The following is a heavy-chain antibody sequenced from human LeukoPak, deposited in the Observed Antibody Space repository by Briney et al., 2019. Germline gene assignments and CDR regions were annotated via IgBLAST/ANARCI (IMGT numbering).Heavy chain of an antibody. V-gene: IGHV3-48*02. D-gene: IGHD6-13*01. CDR3: AREREAAAVYFDY. CDR1: GFTFSSYS. CDR2: ISSSSTI. Sequence: GGSLRLSCAASGFTFSSYSMNWVRQAPGKGLEWVSYISSSSTIYYADSVKGRFTISRDNAKNSLYLQMNSLRDEDTAVYYCAREREAAAVYFDYWGQGTLVTVSS. J-gene: IGHJ4*02.